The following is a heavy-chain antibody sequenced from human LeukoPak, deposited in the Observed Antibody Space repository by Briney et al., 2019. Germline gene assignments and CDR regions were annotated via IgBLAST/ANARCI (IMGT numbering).Heavy chain of an antibody. V-gene: IGHV1-69*04. CDR3: ARDLRIAAAASATFDY. Sequence: ASVKVSCKASGGTFSSYAISWVRQAPGQGLEWMGRIIPILGIANYAQKFQGRVTITADKSTSTAYMELSSLRSEDTAVYYCARDLRIAAAASATFDYWGQGTLVTVSS. D-gene: IGHD6-13*01. CDR2: IIPILGIA. J-gene: IGHJ4*02. CDR1: GGTFSSYA.